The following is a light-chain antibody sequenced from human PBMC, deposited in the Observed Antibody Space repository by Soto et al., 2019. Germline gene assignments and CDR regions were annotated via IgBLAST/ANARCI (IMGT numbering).Light chain of an antibody. J-gene: IGLJ3*02. Sequence: QSALTQPASMSGSPGQSITISCTGTSSDIGRYDYVSWYQQLPGKAPKLIIYRVINRPSGVSDRFSGSKSGNSASLSISGLHPDDEASYFCGSYTSSSTPVFGGGTKLTVL. CDR3: GSYTSSSTPV. CDR1: SSDIGRYDY. CDR2: RVI. V-gene: IGLV2-14*03.